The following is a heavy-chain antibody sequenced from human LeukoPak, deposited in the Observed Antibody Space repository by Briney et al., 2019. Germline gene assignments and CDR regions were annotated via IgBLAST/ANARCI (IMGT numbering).Heavy chain of an antibody. Sequence: GGSLRFSCAASGFTFSSYAMSWVRQAPGKGLEWVSAISGSGGSTYYADSVKGRFTISRDNSKNTLYLQMNSLRAEDTAVYYCAKNPKGSGWQHSLYYFDYWGQGTLVTVSS. CDR3: AKNPKGSGWQHSLYYFDY. D-gene: IGHD6-19*01. CDR1: GFTFSSYA. V-gene: IGHV3-23*01. J-gene: IGHJ4*02. CDR2: ISGSGGST.